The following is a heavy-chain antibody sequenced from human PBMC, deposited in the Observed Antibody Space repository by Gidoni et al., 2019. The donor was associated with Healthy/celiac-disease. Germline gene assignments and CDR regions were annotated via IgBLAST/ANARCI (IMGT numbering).Heavy chain of an antibody. Sequence: QVQLVQSGAEVKKPGASVKVACKASGYTFTSYAMHWVRQAPGQRLEWMGWINAGNGNTKYSQKFQGRVTITRDTSASTAYMELSSLRSEDTAVYYCARSLRECGGSCYSYYYMDVWGKGTTVTVSS. D-gene: IGHD2-15*01. CDR2: INAGNGNT. CDR3: ARSLRECGGSCYSYYYMDV. J-gene: IGHJ6*03. CDR1: GYTFTSYA. V-gene: IGHV1-3*01.